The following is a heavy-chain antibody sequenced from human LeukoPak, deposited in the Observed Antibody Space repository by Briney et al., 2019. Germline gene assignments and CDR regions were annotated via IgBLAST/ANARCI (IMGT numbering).Heavy chain of an antibody. CDR2: ISYGGSNK. Sequence: GGSLRLSCAASGFTFSSYAMHWVRQAPGKGLEWVAVISYGGSNKYYADSVKGRFTISRDNSKTTLSLQISRLRGEPTAVYCCARDEVTYSGCVPTDYCRQGTLVTVSS. D-gene: IGHD1-26*01. J-gene: IGHJ4*02. CDR1: GFTFSSYA. CDR3: ARDEVTYSGCVPTDY. V-gene: IGHV3-30-3*01.